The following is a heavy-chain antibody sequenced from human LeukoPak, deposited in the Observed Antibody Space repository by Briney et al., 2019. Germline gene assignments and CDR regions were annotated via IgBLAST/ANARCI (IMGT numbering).Heavy chain of an antibody. CDR1: GFTFSNYW. D-gene: IGHD4-17*01. V-gene: IGHV3-74*01. Sequence: GGSLRLSCSASGFTFSNYWMHWVRHAPGKGLVWVSRINSDGSDTSYADSVKGRFTISRDNAKNTLYLEMNSLTVEDTAVYYCARGGTTVTTVIDYWGQGTLVTVSS. J-gene: IGHJ4*02. CDR3: ARGGTTVTTVIDY. CDR2: INSDGSDT.